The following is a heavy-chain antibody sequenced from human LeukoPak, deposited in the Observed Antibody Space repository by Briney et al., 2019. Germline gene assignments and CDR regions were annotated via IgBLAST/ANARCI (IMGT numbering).Heavy chain of an antibody. J-gene: IGHJ4*02. D-gene: IGHD2-15*01. CDR3: AREAHFCSGGSCSNY. CDR2: ISAYNGNT. CDR1: GYTFTSYG. V-gene: IGHV1-18*01. Sequence: ASVKVSCKASGYTFTSYGISWVRQAPGQGLEWMGWISAYNGNTNYAQKLQGRVTMTTYTSTSTAYMELRSLRSDDTAVYYCAREAHFCSGGSCSNYWGQGTLVTVSS.